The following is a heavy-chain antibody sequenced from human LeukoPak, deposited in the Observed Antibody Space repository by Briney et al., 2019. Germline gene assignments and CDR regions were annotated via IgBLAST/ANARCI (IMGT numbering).Heavy chain of an antibody. V-gene: IGHV4-59*01. D-gene: IGHD6-13*01. CDR3: ARGVYIAAAQYGY. J-gene: IGHJ4*02. Sequence: SETLSLTCTVSGGSISSYYWSWIRQPPGKGLEWIGYIYYSGTTNYNPSLKSRVTISVDTSKNQFSLKLSSVTAADTAVYYCARGVYIAAAQYGYWGPGTLVTVS. CDR1: GGSISSYY. CDR2: IYYSGTT.